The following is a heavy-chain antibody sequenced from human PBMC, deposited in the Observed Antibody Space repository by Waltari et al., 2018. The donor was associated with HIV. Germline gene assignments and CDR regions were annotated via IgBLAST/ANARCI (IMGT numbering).Heavy chain of an antibody. Sequence: EVQLLESGGGLVQPGGSLRLSCADTGFIFTNYALTWVRQAPGKGLGWVSSISDSGGYTSYADSVEGRFTISRDSSKNTVYLQMKSLRAEDTAIYYCAKNENYCSSTNCYAADFWGQGTLVTVSS. D-gene: IGHD2-2*01. CDR1: GFIFTNYA. V-gene: IGHV3-23*01. J-gene: IGHJ4*02. CDR3: AKNENYCSSTNCYAADF. CDR2: ISDSGGYT.